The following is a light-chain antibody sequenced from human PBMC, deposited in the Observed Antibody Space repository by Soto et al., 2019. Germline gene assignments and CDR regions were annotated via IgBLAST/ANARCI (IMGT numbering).Light chain of an antibody. CDR1: QSVSSY. CDR2: DTS. J-gene: IGKJ3*01. CDR3: QQRTNWPRSFT. Sequence: EIVLTQSPATLSLSPGERATLSCRASQSVSSYLAWYQQKPGQAPRLLIYDTSNRATGIPARFSGSGSGTDFTLTSSSLEPEDVEVYYCQQRTNWPRSFTFGPGTKVDIK. V-gene: IGKV3-11*01.